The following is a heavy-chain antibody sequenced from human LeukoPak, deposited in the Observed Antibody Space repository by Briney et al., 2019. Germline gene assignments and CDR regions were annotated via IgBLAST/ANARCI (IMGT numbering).Heavy chain of an antibody. CDR1: GFTFSIYG. Sequence: GGSLRLSCAASGFTFSIYGMTWVRQAPGKGLEWVSSISSNNYIYYADSVKGRFTISRDNAKNSLYLQMNSLRAEDTAVYYCARDPAYSSSWYIVYWGQGTLVTVSS. CDR3: ARDPAYSSSWYIVY. V-gene: IGHV3-21*06. D-gene: IGHD6-13*01. CDR2: ISSNNYI. J-gene: IGHJ4*02.